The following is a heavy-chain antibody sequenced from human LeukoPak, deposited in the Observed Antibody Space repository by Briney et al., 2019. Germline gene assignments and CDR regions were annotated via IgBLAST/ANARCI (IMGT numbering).Heavy chain of an antibody. D-gene: IGHD2-21*02. Sequence: GESLKISCKGSGYSFTRYWIGWVRQMPGKGLEWMGAIDPADSYATYSPSFQGHVTISADKSINTAYIHWNSLKTSDTAIFYCAVGFFGGDAFWGQGTLISVSS. CDR3: AVGFFGGDAF. CDR1: GYSFTRYW. CDR2: IDPADSYA. J-gene: IGHJ4*02. V-gene: IGHV5-10-1*01.